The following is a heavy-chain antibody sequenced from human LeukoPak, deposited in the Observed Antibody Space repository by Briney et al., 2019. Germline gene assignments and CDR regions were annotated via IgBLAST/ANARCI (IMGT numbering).Heavy chain of an antibody. CDR3: ASEPRSIGSGSYLNWFDP. V-gene: IGHV3-21*01. J-gene: IGHJ5*02. CDR2: ISSSSSYI. D-gene: IGHD3-10*01. Sequence: KPGGSLRLSCAASGFTFSSYSMNWVRQAPGKGLEWVSSISSSSSYIYYADSVKGRFTISRDNAKNSLYLQMNSLRAEDTAVYYCASEPRSIGSGSYLNWFDPWGQGTLVTVSS. CDR1: GFTFSSYS.